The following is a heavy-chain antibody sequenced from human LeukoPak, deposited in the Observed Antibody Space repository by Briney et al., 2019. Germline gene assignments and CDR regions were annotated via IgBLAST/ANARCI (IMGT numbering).Heavy chain of an antibody. CDR3: ARHLLHPHVVLMRNWFDP. Sequence: SETLSLTCTVSGGSISSSSYYWGWIRQPPGKGLEWNGSIYYSVSNYYNPSLKSRSTISVDTSKSQFSQKLSSVTAADTAVYYCARHLLHPHVVLMRNWFDPWGQGTLVTVSS. CDR1: GGSISSSSYY. D-gene: IGHD2-8*01. J-gene: IGHJ5*02. V-gene: IGHV4-39*01. CDR2: IYYSVSN.